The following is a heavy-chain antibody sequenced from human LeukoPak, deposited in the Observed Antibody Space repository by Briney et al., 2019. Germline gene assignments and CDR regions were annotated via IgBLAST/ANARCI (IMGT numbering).Heavy chain of an antibody. CDR2: IYYSGST. CDR1: GGSISSYY. J-gene: IGHJ4*02. D-gene: IGHD4-17*01. Sequence: SETLSLTCTVSGGSISSYYWSWIRQPPGKGLEWIGYIYYSGSTNYNPSLKSRVTISVDTSKNQFSLKLSSVTAADTAVYYCARASPDDYGDYESCWGQGTLVTVSS. V-gene: IGHV4-59*12. CDR3: ARASPDDYGDYESC.